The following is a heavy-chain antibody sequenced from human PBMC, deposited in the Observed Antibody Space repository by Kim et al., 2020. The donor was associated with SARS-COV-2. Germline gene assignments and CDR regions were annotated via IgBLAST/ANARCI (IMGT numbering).Heavy chain of an antibody. CDR3: VRYPISGIDY. Sequence: GGSLRLSCTASGFTFSNYYMHWVRQAPGKGLEWVSSIYSVGSSTIYADSVKGRFTISRDNAKNTLYLQMNSLRVEDTAVYYCVRYPISGIDYWGQGTLVTVSS. V-gene: IGHV3-74*01. D-gene: IGHD1-20*01. J-gene: IGHJ4*02. CDR1: GFTFSNYY. CDR2: IYSVGSST.